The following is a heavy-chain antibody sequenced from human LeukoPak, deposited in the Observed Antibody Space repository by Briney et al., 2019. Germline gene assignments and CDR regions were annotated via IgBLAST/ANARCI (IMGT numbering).Heavy chain of an antibody. CDR2: IYYSGST. D-gene: IGHD2-15*01. CDR3: ARTGGGWFDY. V-gene: IGHV4-28*06. J-gene: IGHJ4*02. Sequence: KPSDTLSLTCAVSGYSISSSNWWGWIRQPPGKGLEWIGYIYYSGSTNYNPSLKSRVTMSVDTSKNQFSLKLSSVTALDTVVYYCARTGGGWFDYWGQGTLVTVSS. CDR1: GYSISSSNW.